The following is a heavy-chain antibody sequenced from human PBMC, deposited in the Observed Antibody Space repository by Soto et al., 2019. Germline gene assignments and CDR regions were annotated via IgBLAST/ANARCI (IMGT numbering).Heavy chain of an antibody. CDR3: ARGRIAAAGRIEY. Sequence: SETLSLTCAVYGGSFSGYYWSWIRQPPGKGLEWIGEINHSGSTNYNPSLKSRVTISVDTSKNQFSLKLSSVTAADTAVYYCARGRIAAAGRIEYWGQGTLVTVSS. CDR1: GGSFSGYY. V-gene: IGHV4-34*01. CDR2: INHSGST. D-gene: IGHD6-13*01. J-gene: IGHJ4*02.